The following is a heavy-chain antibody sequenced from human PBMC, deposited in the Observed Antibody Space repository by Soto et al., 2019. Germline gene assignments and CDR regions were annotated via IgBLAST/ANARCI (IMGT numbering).Heavy chain of an antibody. CDR2: IVPMFGTS. Sequence: QVQLVQSGAEVKKPGSSVKVSCKASGGTFSNHAISWVRQAPGQGLEWMGGIVPMFGTSNYAQKFQGRVTTTADKSTNTAYMELSSLTFEDTAVYYCARGDDFDYYYGVDVWGQGTTVTVSS. CDR3: ARGDDFDYYYGVDV. V-gene: IGHV1-69*06. J-gene: IGHJ6*02. D-gene: IGHD3-16*01. CDR1: GGTFSNHA.